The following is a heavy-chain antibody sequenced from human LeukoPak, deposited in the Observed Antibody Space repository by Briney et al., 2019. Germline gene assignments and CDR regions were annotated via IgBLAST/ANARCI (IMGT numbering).Heavy chain of an antibody. D-gene: IGHD5-12*01. Sequence: GGSLRVSCAASGYTFSSYGMNWVRQAPGKGLEWVAVISYDGSNKYYADSVKGRFTISRDNSKNTLYLQMKSLRAEDTAVYYCAKGGGYEAQYYYYLDVWGKGTTVTISS. CDR1: GYTFSSYG. CDR2: ISYDGSNK. J-gene: IGHJ6*03. CDR3: AKGGGYEAQYYYYLDV. V-gene: IGHV3-30*18.